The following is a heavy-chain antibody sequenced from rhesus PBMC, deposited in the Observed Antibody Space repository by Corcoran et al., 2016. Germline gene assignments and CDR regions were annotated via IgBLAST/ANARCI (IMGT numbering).Heavy chain of an antibody. V-gene: IGHV3-59*01. CDR1: GFTFRDDN. CDR3: ARDKEYYNIWTGYYTGYFDY. Sequence: EVQLVESGGGLAKPGGSLRLSCAASGFTFRDDNMHGVRQASGKGLDWVSRMSNGGGSTWYADSVKGRFTISRENTKNTLYLQMDSLRAEDTAVYDCARDKEYYNIWTGYYTGYFDYWGQGVLVTVSS. CDR2: MSNGGGST. D-gene: IGHD3-3*01. J-gene: IGHJ4*01.